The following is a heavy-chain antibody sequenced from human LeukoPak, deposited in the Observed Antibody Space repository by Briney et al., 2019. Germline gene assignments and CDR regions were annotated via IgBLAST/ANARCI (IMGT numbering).Heavy chain of an antibody. V-gene: IGHV3-48*04. D-gene: IGHD3-10*01. J-gene: IGHJ5*02. CDR3: ARRARGVIQNWFDP. CDR2: LSSGSDSI. Sequence: GGSLRLSCAASGFTFNTYTMNWVRQAPGKGLEWISYLSSGSDSIFYADSVKGRFTISRDNAKNSLYLQMNSLRAEDTAVYYCARRARGVIQNWFDPWGQGTLVTVSS. CDR1: GFTFNTYT.